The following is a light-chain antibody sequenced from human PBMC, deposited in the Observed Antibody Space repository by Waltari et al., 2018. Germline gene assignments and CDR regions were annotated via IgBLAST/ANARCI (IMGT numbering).Light chain of an antibody. J-gene: IGLJ3*02. CDR3: QSYDSSLSAWV. CDR2: DNN. CDR1: SPNIGAGYD. V-gene: IGLV1-40*01. Sequence: QSVLTQPPSVSGAPGQRVTVSCTGRSPNIGAGYDVPWYQQLPGTAPQLVIYDNNKRPSGVPDRFSGSKSGSSASLAITGLQSEDEADYYCQSYDSSLSAWVFGGGTKLTVL.